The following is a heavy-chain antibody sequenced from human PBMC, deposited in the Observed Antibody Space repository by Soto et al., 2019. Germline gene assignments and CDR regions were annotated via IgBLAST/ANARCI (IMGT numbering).Heavy chain of an antibody. D-gene: IGHD1-7*01. J-gene: IGHJ4*02. CDR3: ASRDPGTSVDY. CDR1: GGSFTSNNW. Sequence: PSETLSLTCAVSGGSFTSNNWWTWVRQPPGQGLEWIGEIYRTGSTYYSPSLKSRVTISLDKSENQFSLKVTSLTAADTAVYYCASRDPGTSVDYWGQGTLVTVSS. V-gene: IGHV4-4*02. CDR2: IYRTGST.